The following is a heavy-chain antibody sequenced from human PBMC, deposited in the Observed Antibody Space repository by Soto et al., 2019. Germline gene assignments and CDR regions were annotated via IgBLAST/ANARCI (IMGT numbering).Heavy chain of an antibody. CDR1: GYTLTELT. J-gene: IGHJ4*02. Sequence: ASVKVSCKVSGYTLTELTMHWVRQAPGKGLEWMGGFDPEDGETIYAQKFQGRVTMTEDTSTDTAYMELSSLRSEDTAVYYCATLLKTYYYDSSGYPTMAFDYWGQGTLVTVS. V-gene: IGHV1-24*01. CDR2: FDPEDGET. CDR3: ATLLKTYYYDSSGYPTMAFDY. D-gene: IGHD3-22*01.